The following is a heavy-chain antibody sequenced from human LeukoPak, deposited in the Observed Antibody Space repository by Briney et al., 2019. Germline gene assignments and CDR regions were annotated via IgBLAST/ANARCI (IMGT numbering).Heavy chain of an antibody. CDR3: ARYLGGRNAFDI. CDR2: INTDGNST. D-gene: IGHD3-16*01. CDR1: GFTFSTYW. V-gene: IGHV3-74*01. Sequence: GGSLRLSCAASGFTFSTYWMHWVRQAPGKGLVWVSQINTDGNSTTYADSVKGRFTVSRDNAKNTLYLQMNSLRAEDTAAYYCARYLGGRNAFDIWGQGTMVTVSS. J-gene: IGHJ3*02.